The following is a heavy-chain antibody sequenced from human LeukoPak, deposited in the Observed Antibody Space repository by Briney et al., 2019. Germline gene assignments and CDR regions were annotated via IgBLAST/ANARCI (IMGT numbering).Heavy chain of an antibody. CDR1: GFTFSSYA. V-gene: IGHV3-23*01. CDR3: AEVQSVPRVYSGYDDAFDI. CDR2: ISGSGGST. D-gene: IGHD5-12*01. J-gene: IGHJ3*02. Sequence: GGSLRLSRAASGFTFSSYAMSWVRQAPGKGLEWVSAISGSGGSTYYADSVKGRFTISRDNSKNTLYLQMNSLRAEDTAVYYCAEVQSVPRVYSGYDDAFDIWGQGTMVTVSS.